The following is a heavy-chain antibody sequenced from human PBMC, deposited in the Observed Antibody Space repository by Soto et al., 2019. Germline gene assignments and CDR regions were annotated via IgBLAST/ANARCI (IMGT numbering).Heavy chain of an antibody. J-gene: IGHJ4*02. D-gene: IGHD6-19*01. V-gene: IGHV4-59*01. CDR3: ARSVAVPGAHIDY. Sequence: QVQLQESGPGLVKPSETLSLTCSVSGGSISGSYWSWIRQSPGKGLEWLGYVYYTGSTNYSPSLSSRVSISVDTSKNEFSLRLGSVTAADTAVYFCARSVAVPGAHIDYWGQGTQVTVSS. CDR1: GGSISGSY. CDR2: VYYTGST.